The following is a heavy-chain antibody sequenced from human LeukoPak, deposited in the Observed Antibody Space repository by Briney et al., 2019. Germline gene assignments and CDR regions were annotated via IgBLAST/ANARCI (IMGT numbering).Heavy chain of an antibody. D-gene: IGHD3-22*01. J-gene: IGHJ4*02. CDR3: ARKDSSGYLTIDY. Sequence: AETLSLTCTVSGGSISSSSYYWGWILQPPGKGLEWIGSIYYSGSTYYNPSLKSRVTISVDTSKYQFSLKLSSVTAADTAVYYCARKDSSGYLTIDYWRQGTLVTVSS. CDR1: GGSISSSSYY. V-gene: IGHV4-39*07. CDR2: IYYSGST.